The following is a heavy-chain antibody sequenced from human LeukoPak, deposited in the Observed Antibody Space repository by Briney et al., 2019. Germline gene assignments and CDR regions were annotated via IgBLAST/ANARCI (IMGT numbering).Heavy chain of an antibody. CDR1: GFTFSSYV. Sequence: GGSLRLSCAASGFTFSSYVMSWVRQAPGKGLEWVSVISGSGGITYYADSVKGRFTISRDNSKNTLYLQMNSLRAEDAAVYYCAKISSFSPTDYWGQGTLVTVSS. J-gene: IGHJ4*02. D-gene: IGHD6-13*01. CDR2: ISGSGGIT. V-gene: IGHV3-23*01. CDR3: AKISSFSPTDY.